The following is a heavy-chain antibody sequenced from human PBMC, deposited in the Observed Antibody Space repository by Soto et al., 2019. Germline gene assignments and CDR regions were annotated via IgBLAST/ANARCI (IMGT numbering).Heavy chain of an antibody. Sequence: GGSLRLSCAVSGFTFSSYEMNWVRQAPGKGLEWVSYIGTSGKTIYYADSVRGRFTISRDNAKNSLYLQMNSLRAEDTAVYFCARDPAIYSDNFDYGFDVWGRGTTVTVSS. V-gene: IGHV3-48*03. CDR3: ARDPAIYSDNFDYGFDV. D-gene: IGHD4-4*01. CDR1: GFTFSSYE. J-gene: IGHJ6*02. CDR2: IGTSGKTI.